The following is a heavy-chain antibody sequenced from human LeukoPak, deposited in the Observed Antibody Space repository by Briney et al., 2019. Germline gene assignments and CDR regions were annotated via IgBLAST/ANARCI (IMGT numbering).Heavy chain of an antibody. CDR3: ARVGSGRYNYGYSLVY. V-gene: IGHV4-4*07. Sequence: SETLSLTCTVSGGSISSYYWSWIRQPAGKGLEWIGRIYNSGSTTYNPSLKSRVTMSVDTSKNQFSLKLSSVTAADTAVYYCARVGSGRYNYGYSLVYWGQGTLVTVSS. CDR1: GGSISSYY. D-gene: IGHD5-18*01. CDR2: IYNSGST. J-gene: IGHJ4*02.